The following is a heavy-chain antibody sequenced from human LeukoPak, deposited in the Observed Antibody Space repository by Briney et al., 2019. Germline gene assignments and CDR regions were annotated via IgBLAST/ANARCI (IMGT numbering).Heavy chain of an antibody. V-gene: IGHV1-46*01. D-gene: IGHD6-19*01. J-gene: IGHJ4*02. CDR1: GYTFTTYY. Sequence: ASVKVSCKASGYTFTTYYMHWVRQPPGQGLEWMAKINPSDGSTNYAQKFQGRVTMTRDTSTSTVYMELSSLRSEDTAVYYCTRVVVDSSGWYRFDYWGQGTLVTVSS. CDR3: TRVVVDSSGWYRFDY. CDR2: INPSDGST.